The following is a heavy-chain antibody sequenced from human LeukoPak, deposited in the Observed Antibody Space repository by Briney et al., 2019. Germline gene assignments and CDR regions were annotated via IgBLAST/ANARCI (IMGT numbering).Heavy chain of an antibody. Sequence: GGSLRLSCGASGFTFSNYGMLWVRQAPGKGLEWVSYISSSGSTIYYADSVKGRFTISRDNAKNSLYLQMNSPRAEDTAVYYCAELGITMIGGVWGKGTTVTISS. J-gene: IGHJ6*04. D-gene: IGHD3-10*02. V-gene: IGHV3-48*04. CDR2: ISSSGSTI. CDR3: AELGITMIGGV. CDR1: GFTFSNYG.